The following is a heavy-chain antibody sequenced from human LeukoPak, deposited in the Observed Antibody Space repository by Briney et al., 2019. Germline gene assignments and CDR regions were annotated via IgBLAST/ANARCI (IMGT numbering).Heavy chain of an antibody. J-gene: IGHJ6*03. CDR3: ASGVVDYYDSSGYKTYYYYYYMDV. D-gene: IGHD3-22*01. V-gene: IGHV3-48*03. Sequence: PGGSLRLSCAASGFTFSSYEMNWVRQAPGKGLEWVSYVSSSGSTIYYADSVKGRFTISRDNAKNSLYLQMNSLRAEDTAVYYCASGVVDYYDSSGYKTYYYYYYMDVWGKGTTVTVSS. CDR2: VSSSGSTI. CDR1: GFTFSSYE.